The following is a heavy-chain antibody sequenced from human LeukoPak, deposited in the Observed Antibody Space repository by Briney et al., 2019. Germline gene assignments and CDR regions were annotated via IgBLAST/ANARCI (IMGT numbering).Heavy chain of an antibody. Sequence: SVKVSCKASGGTFRTYSVTWVRQAPGQGLEWMGGIIPIFGTPNYAQKFQGRVKVTTDDATGTAYMELSSLMSEDTAIYYCARVDRYHFYLGVWGKGTPVTVSS. J-gene: IGHJ6*03. CDR3: ARVDRYHFYLGV. V-gene: IGHV1-69*05. CDR2: IIPIFGTP. CDR1: GGTFRTYS.